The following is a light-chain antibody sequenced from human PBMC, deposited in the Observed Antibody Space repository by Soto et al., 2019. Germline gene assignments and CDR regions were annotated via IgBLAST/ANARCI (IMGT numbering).Light chain of an antibody. CDR3: VSYTTSASYV. CDR1: SXDVGNYIF. Sequence: QSALTQPASVSGSPGQSITISCTGTSXDVGNYIFVSWYRQHPGKAPKLMIYDINNRPSGVSNRFSGSKSGNTASLTISGLQAEDEADYYCVSYTTSASYVFGTGTKGTVL. CDR2: DIN. J-gene: IGLJ1*01. V-gene: IGLV2-14*01.